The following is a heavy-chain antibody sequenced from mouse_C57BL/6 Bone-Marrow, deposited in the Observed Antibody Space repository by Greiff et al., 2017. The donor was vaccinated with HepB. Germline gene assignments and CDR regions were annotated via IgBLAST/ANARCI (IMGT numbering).Heavy chain of an antibody. CDR3: ARGGGTPFAY. D-gene: IGHD2-14*01. CDR2: IYPGGGYT. CDR1: GYTFTNYW. V-gene: IGHV1-63*01. Sequence: QVQLQQSGAELVRPGPSVKMSCKASGYTFTNYWIGWAKQRPGRGLEWIGDIYPGGGYTNYNEKFKGKATLTADKSSSTAYMQFSSLTSEDSAIYYCARGGGTPFAYWGQGTLVTVSA. J-gene: IGHJ3*01.